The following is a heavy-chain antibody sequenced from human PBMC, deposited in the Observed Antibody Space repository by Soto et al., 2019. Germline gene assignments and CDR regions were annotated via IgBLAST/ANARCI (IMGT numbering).Heavy chain of an antibody. CDR1: GYTFTSYG. CDR3: ARDGLGYCSSTSCYDAFDI. J-gene: IGHJ3*02. CDR2: ISAYNGNT. D-gene: IGHD2-2*01. V-gene: IGHV1-18*01. Sequence: ASVKVSCKASGYTFTSYGISWVRQAPGQGLEWMGWISAYNGNTNYAQKLQGRVTMTTDTSTSTAYMELRSLRSDDTAVYYCARDGLGYCSSTSCYDAFDIWGQGTMVTVSS.